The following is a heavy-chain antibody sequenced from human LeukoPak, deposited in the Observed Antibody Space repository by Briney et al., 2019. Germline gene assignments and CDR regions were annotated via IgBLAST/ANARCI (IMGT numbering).Heavy chain of an antibody. Sequence: GGSLRLSCAASGFTFSSYSMNWVRQAPGKGLEWVSYISSSSSTIYYADSVKGRFTISRDNAKNSLYLQMNSLRAEDTAVYYCAREGEDSSSSAAVVDYWGQGTLVTVSS. J-gene: IGHJ4*02. CDR2: ISSSSSTI. V-gene: IGHV3-48*01. CDR1: GFTFSSYS. D-gene: IGHD6-6*01. CDR3: AREGEDSSSSAAVVDY.